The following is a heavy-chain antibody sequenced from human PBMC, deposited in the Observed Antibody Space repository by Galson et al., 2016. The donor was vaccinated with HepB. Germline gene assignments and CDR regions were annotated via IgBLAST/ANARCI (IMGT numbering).Heavy chain of an antibody. CDR1: GFTFSSYG. CDR3: ATSDSGGDTFVDV. CDR2: ISRGSGTI. D-gene: IGHD4-23*01. J-gene: IGHJ6*02. Sequence: SLRLSCAASGFTFSSYGMNWIRQAPGKGLEWVSYISRGSGTIYYADSVRGRFTVSRDNARNSLYLQMNSLRDEDTAVYYCATSDSGGDTFVDVWGQGTTVIVT. V-gene: IGHV3-48*02.